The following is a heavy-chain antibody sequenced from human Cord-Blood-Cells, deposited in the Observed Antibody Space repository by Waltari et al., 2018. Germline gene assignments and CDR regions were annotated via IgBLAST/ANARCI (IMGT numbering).Heavy chain of an antibody. D-gene: IGHD4-4*01. CDR2: IYSGGST. Sequence: EVQLVEPGGVLIQPGGSMRPSCRASGFRVSSSSMRRVREAPGKGLEWVAVIYSGGSTYYADSVKVRFTISRDNSKNTLYLQMNSLRAEDTAVYYCARDLGYSNYFDYWGQGTLVTVSS. CDR1: GFRVSSSS. J-gene: IGHJ4*02. CDR3: ARDLGYSNYFDY. V-gene: IGHV3-53*01.